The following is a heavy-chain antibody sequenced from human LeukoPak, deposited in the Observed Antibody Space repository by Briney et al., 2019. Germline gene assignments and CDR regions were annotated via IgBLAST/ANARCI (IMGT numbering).Heavy chain of an antibody. D-gene: IGHD6-19*01. CDR1: GYTLTELS. V-gene: IGHV1-24*01. Sequence: ASVKVSCKVSGYTLTELSMHWVRQAPGKGLEWMGGFDPEDGETIYAQKFQGRVTMTEDTSTDTAYMELSRLRSDDTAVYYCIPGGHSSGWYSEGQSIVGWRYWGQGTLVTVSS. CDR3: IPGGHSSGWYSEGQSIVGWRY. J-gene: IGHJ4*02. CDR2: FDPEDGET.